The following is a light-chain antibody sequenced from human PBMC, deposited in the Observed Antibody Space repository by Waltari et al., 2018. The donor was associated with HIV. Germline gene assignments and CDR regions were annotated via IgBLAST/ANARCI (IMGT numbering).Light chain of an antibody. CDR3: QQRSNWPRFT. Sequence: EIVMTQSPGTLSVSPGERATLSCRASQSVSNNLAWYQQKPGQAPRLLIYGASTRATGIPARFSGSGSGTEFTLTISSLQSEDFAVYYCQQRSNWPRFTFGQGTRLDI. V-gene: IGKV3-15*01. CDR2: GAS. J-gene: IGKJ2*01. CDR1: QSVSNN.